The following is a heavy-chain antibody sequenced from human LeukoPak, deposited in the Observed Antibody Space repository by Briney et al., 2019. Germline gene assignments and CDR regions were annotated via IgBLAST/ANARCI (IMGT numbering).Heavy chain of an antibody. Sequence: GGSLRLSCAASGFTFSSYGMHWVRQAPGKGLEWVAVISYDGSNKYYADSVKGRFTISRDNPKNTLYLQMNSLRAEDTAVYYCAKDPHHYYDSSGYYYEIDYWGQGTLVTVSS. J-gene: IGHJ4*02. CDR1: GFTFSSYG. D-gene: IGHD3-22*01. V-gene: IGHV3-30*18. CDR2: ISYDGSNK. CDR3: AKDPHHYYDSSGYYYEIDY.